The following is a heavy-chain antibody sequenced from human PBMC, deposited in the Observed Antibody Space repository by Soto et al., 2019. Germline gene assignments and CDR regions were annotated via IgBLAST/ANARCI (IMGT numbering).Heavy chain of an antibody. J-gene: IGHJ4*02. CDR2: IYYSGST. CDR1: GGSISSSSYY. D-gene: IGHD5-18*01. CDR3: ARLDTAMVPFDY. Sequence: QLQLQESGPGLVKPSETLSLTCTVSGGSISSSSYYWGWIRQPPGKGLEWIGSIYYSGSTYYNPSLKSRVTISVDTSKNQFSLKLSSVTAADTAVYYCARLDTAMVPFDYWGQGTLVTVSS. V-gene: IGHV4-39*01.